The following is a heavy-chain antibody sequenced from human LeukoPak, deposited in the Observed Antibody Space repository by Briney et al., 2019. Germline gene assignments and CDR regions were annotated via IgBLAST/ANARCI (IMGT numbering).Heavy chain of an antibody. D-gene: IGHD2-21*01. CDR2: IIPIFGTA. V-gene: IGHV1-69*01. J-gene: IGHJ4*02. CDR1: GGTFSSYA. Sequence: SVKVSCKASGGTFSSYAISWVRQAPGQGLEWMGGIIPIFGTANYAQKFQGRVTITADESTSTAYMELSSLRSEDTAVYYCARDTDCGGDCYVWGYWGQGTLVTVSS. CDR3: ARDTDCGGDCYVWGY.